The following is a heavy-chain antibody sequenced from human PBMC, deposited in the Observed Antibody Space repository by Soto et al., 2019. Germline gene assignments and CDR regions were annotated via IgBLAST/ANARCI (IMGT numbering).Heavy chain of an antibody. V-gene: IGHV4-31*03. J-gene: IGHJ4*02. CDR2: INYRGTT. Sequence: QVQVQESGPGLVKPSQILSLTCTVSGGSIIDGQTYLNWIRQHPERGLEWMGYINYRGTTNYSPALKSRILISIDTSKNQFSLRLTSVTAADTAVYYCARDAPGVAPYWGQGTLVTVSS. CDR1: GGSIIDGQTY. CDR3: ARDAPGVAPY. D-gene: IGHD2-15*01.